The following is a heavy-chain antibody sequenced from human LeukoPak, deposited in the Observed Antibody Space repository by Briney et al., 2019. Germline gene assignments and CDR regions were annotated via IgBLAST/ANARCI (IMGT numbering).Heavy chain of an antibody. CDR2: IYYSGST. CDR3: ARDRGYCSSTSCSNWFDP. CDR1: GGSISSGDYY. D-gene: IGHD2-2*03. V-gene: IGHV4-30-4*01. Sequence: SETLSLTCTVSGGSISSGDYYWSWIRQPPGTGLEWIGYIYYSGSTYYNPSLKSRVTISVDTSKNQFSLKLSSVTAADTAVYYCARDRGYCSSTSCSNWFDPWGQGTLVTVSS. J-gene: IGHJ5*02.